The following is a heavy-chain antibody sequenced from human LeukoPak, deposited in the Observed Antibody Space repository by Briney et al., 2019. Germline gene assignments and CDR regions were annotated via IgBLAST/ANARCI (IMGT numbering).Heavy chain of an antibody. CDR3: TKERGSY. CDR1: GFIFSRDE. CDR2: ISSSADTI. V-gene: IGHV3-48*03. Sequence: GGSLRLSCAASGFIFSRDEMTWVRQAPGKGLESVSFISSSADTILYADSVKGRFTISRDNGKNALYLQMNSLRAEDTAVYYCTKERGSYWGQGTLVTVSS. J-gene: IGHJ4*02.